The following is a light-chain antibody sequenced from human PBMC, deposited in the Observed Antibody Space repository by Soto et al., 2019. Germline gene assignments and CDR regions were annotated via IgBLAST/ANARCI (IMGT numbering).Light chain of an antibody. J-gene: IGKJ3*01. CDR1: QSVSSTY. Sequence: EIVLTQSPGTLSLSPGERATLSCRASQSVSSTYLAWYQQKLGQAPRLLIYGASSRATGIPDRFSGGGSGTDFTLTINRLEPEDFAVYYCQQYGTSPFTCGPGTKVDIK. CDR3: QQYGTSPFT. V-gene: IGKV3-20*01. CDR2: GAS.